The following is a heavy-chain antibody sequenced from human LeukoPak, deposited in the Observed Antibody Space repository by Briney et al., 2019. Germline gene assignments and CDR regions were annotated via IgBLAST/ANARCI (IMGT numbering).Heavy chain of an antibody. J-gene: IGHJ4*02. Sequence: GGSLRLSCAASGFTFSSYSMNWVRQAPGKGLEWVSSISSSSSYIYYADSVKGRFTISRDNAKNSLYLQMNSLRAEDTAVYYCAKQTEDRNYYGSGSYFDYWGQGTLVTVSS. V-gene: IGHV3-21*04. CDR1: GFTFSSYS. CDR2: ISSSSSYI. D-gene: IGHD3-10*01. CDR3: AKQTEDRNYYGSGSYFDY.